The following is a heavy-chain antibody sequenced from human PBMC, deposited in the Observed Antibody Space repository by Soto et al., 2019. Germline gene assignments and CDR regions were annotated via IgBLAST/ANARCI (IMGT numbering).Heavy chain of an antibody. CDR2: INPNSGGT. CDR1: GYTFTGYY. CDR3: ARDDGSGSYYDYYGMDV. D-gene: IGHD3-10*01. Sequence: ASVKVSCKASGYTFTGYYMHWVRQAPGQGLEWMGWINPNSGGTNYAQKFQGWVTMTRDTSISTAYMELSRLRSDDTAVYYCARDDGSGSYYDYYGMDVWGQGTTVTVSS. J-gene: IGHJ6*02. V-gene: IGHV1-2*04.